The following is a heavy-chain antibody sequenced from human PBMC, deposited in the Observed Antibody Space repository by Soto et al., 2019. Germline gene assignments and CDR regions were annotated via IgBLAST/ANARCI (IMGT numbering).Heavy chain of an antibody. CDR2: ISSNGGST. D-gene: IGHD3-22*01. J-gene: IGHJ4*02. CDR1: GFTFSSYA. CDR3: VKAYDSSGYYPSGFDY. Sequence: GGSLRLSCSASGFTFSSYAMHWVRQAPGKGLEYVSAISSNGGSTYYADSVKGRFTISRDNSKNTLYLQMSSLRAEDTAVYYYVKAYDSSGYYPSGFDYWGQGTLVTVSS. V-gene: IGHV3-64D*08.